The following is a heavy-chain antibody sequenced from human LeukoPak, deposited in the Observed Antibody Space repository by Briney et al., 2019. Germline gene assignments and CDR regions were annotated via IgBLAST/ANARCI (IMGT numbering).Heavy chain of an antibody. CDR2: ISSNGSST. Sequence: GYAXXWVRQAPGKGLEYFSAISSNGSSTYYANSVKGRFTISRDNSKNTLYLQMGSLRGEDTAVYYCATRYAYWGQGTLVTVSS. J-gene: IGHJ4*02. CDR1: GYA. V-gene: IGHV3-64*01. CDR3: ATRYAY. D-gene: IGHD3-16*01.